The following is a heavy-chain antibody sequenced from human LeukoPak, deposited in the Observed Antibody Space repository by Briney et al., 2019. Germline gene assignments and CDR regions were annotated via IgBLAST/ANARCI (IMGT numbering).Heavy chain of an antibody. CDR3: ASCNDSSGYFAY. J-gene: IGHJ4*02. CDR2: VNTNTGNP. V-gene: IGHV7-4-1*02. CDR1: GYTFTDYA. Sequence: ASVKFSCKPSGYTFTDYAINWVRQAPGQGLEYMGWVNTNTGNPTYAQGFTGRFVFSSDSSVSTAYLQITSLKADDSAIYFCASCNDSSGYFAYWGQGTLVTVSS. D-gene: IGHD3-22*01.